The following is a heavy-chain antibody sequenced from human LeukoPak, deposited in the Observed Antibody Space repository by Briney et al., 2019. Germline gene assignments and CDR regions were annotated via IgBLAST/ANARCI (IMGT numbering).Heavy chain of an antibody. CDR3: ARPTPYDSSGYYYEYFQH. J-gene: IGHJ1*01. Sequence: ASVKVSCKASGGTLSSYTISWVRQAPGQGLEWMGRIIPILGIANYAQKFQGRVTITADKSTSTAYMELSSLRSEDTAVYYCARPTPYDSSGYYYEYFQHWGQGTLVTVSS. V-gene: IGHV1-69*02. CDR1: GGTLSSYT. CDR2: IIPILGIA. D-gene: IGHD3-22*01.